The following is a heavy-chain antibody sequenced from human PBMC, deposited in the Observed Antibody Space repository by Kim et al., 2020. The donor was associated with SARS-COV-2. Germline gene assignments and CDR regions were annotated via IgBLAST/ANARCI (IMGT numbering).Heavy chain of an antibody. J-gene: IGHJ3*02. CDR3: ARGMSNYSDYSVEACDI. V-gene: IGHV4-31*03. CDR1: GGSISSGGYY. CDR2: IYYSGST. D-gene: IGHD4-17*01. Sequence: SETLSLTCTVSGGSISSGGYYWSWLRQHPGQGLEWIGYIYYSGSTNYNPTHKSRLTISLDTSKNQLSLKLSSVTAADAAVYYCARGMSNYSDYSVEACDIWGQGTMVTVSP.